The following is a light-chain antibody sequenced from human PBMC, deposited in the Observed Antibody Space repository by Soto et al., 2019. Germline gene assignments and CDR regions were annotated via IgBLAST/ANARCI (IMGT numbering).Light chain of an antibody. J-gene: IGKJ4*01. CDR1: QSVSNSY. Sequence: ELVLTQSPGTVSLSPGERATLSCRASQSVSNSYLAWYQQKPGQAPTLLIYDASSRATGIPDRFSGSGSGTDFTLTISRLEPEDFAVYYCQQYGSSVLTFGGGTKVEIK. CDR2: DAS. V-gene: IGKV3-20*01. CDR3: QQYGSSVLT.